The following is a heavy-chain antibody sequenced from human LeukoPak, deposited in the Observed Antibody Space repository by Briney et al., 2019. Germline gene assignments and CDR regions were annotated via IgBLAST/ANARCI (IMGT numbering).Heavy chain of an antibody. CDR1: GFTFSSYA. J-gene: IGHJ4*02. V-gene: IGHV3-23*01. Sequence: GSLRLSCAASGFTFSSYAMSWVRQAPGKGLEWVSAISGSGGSTYYADSVKGRFTISRDNSKNTLYLQMNSLRAEDTAVYYCATPREYYYDSSGYSPDYWGQGTLVTVSS. CDR3: ATPREYYYDSSGYSPDY. CDR2: ISGSGGST. D-gene: IGHD3-22*01.